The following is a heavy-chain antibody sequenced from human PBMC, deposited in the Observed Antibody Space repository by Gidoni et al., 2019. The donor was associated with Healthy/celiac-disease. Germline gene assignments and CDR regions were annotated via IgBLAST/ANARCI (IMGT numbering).Heavy chain of an antibody. CDR1: GFTFSSYG. CDR3: AKIPTIAVADNSTLGVD. J-gene: IGHJ4*02. Sequence: QVQLVESGGGVVQPGRSLRLSCAASGFTFSSYGMHWVRQAPGKGLEWVAVISYDGSNKYYADSVKGRFTISRDNSKNTLYLQMNSLRAEDTAVYYCAKIPTIAVADNSTLGVDWGQGTLVTVSS. CDR2: ISYDGSNK. V-gene: IGHV3-30*18. D-gene: IGHD6-19*01.